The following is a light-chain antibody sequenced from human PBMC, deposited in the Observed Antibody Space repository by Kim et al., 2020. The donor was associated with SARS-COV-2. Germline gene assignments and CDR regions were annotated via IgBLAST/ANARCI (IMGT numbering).Light chain of an antibody. CDR2: EVS. J-gene: IGLJ2*01. Sequence: GQSVTIACTGTSSDVGDYNYVSWDQQHPGRVPKLMIYEVSQRPSGVPDRVSGSKSGNTASLTVSGLQAEDEAEYYCSSYAGSYNVLFGGGTKLTVL. CDR3: SSYAGSYNVL. CDR1: SSDVGDYNY. V-gene: IGLV2-8*01.